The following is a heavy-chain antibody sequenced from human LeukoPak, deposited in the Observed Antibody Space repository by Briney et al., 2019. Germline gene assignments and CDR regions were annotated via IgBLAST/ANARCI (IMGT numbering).Heavy chain of an antibody. Sequence: PSETLSLTCSVSGGSISSYYWSWIRQPAPQGLEWIGRIYTSDSTNYNPSLKSQVTISVDKSKNQFSLKLSSVTAADTAVYYCARGSGWSLRYWGQGTLITVSS. CDR2: IYTSDST. V-gene: IGHV4-4*07. CDR1: GGSISSYY. CDR3: ARGSGWSLRY. J-gene: IGHJ4*02. D-gene: IGHD6-19*01.